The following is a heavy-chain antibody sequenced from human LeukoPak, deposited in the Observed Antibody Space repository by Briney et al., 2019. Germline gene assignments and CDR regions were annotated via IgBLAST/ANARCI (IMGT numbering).Heavy chain of an antibody. D-gene: IGHD3-3*02. CDR1: GGSISSYY. Sequence: KASETLSLTCTVSGGSISSYYWSWIRQPPGKGLEWIGYIYYSGSTNYNPSLKSRVTISVDTSKNQFSLKLSSVTAADTVVYYCARAAIASFFDYWGQGTLVTVSS. CDR2: IYYSGST. V-gene: IGHV4-59*01. J-gene: IGHJ4*02. CDR3: ARAAIASFFDY.